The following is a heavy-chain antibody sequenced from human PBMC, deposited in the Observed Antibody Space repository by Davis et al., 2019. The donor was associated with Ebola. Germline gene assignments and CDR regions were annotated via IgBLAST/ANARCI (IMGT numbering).Heavy chain of an antibody. Sequence: ASVKVSCKASGCTFTGYYMHWVRQAPGQGLEWMVWINPNSGGTNYAQKFQGRVTMTRDTSISTAYMELSRLRSDDTAVYYCAREAGATTRIYDSWGQGTLVTVSS. CDR1: GCTFTGYY. V-gene: IGHV1-2*02. CDR2: INPNSGGT. D-gene: IGHD1-26*01. CDR3: AREAGATTRIYDS. J-gene: IGHJ5*01.